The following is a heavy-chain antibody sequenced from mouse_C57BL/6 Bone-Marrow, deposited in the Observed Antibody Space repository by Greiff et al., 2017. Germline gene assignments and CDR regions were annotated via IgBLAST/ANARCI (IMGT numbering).Heavy chain of an antibody. D-gene: IGHD2-4*01. J-gene: IGHJ3*01. Sequence: EVKLMESGGGLVQPGGSLKLSCAASGFTFSDYYMYWVRQTPEKRLEWVAYISNGGGSTYYPDTVKGRFTISRDNAKNTLYLQMSRLKSEDTAMYYCARPIYYDYEAWFAYWGQGTLVTVSA. CDR1: GFTFSDYY. CDR3: ARPIYYDYEAWFAY. V-gene: IGHV5-12*01. CDR2: ISNGGGST.